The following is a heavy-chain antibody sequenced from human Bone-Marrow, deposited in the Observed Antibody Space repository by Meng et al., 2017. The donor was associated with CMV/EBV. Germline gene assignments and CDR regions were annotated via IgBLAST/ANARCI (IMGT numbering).Heavy chain of an antibody. Sequence: SETLSLTCTVSGYSISSGYYWGWIRQPPGKGLEWIGSIYHSGSTYYNPSLKSRVTISVDTSKNQFSRKLSSVTAADTAVYYCARADTAMVIGYWGQGTLVTVSS. CDR1: GYSISSGYY. D-gene: IGHD5-18*01. CDR2: IYHSGST. V-gene: IGHV4-38-2*02. CDR3: ARADTAMVIGY. J-gene: IGHJ4*02.